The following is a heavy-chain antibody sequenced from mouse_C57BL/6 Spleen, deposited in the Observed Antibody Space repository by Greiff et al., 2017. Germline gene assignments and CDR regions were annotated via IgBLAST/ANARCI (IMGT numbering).Heavy chain of an antibody. CDR3: ARMSGIYYGNYQAFAY. D-gene: IGHD2-1*01. J-gene: IGHJ3*01. CDR2: IWWDDDK. CDR1: GFSLSTFGMG. Sequence: QVTLKESGPGILQPSQTLSLTCSFSGFSLSTFGMGVGWIRQPSGKGLEWLAHIWWDDDKYYNPALKSRLTISKDTSKNQVFLKIANVDTADTATYYCARMSGIYYGNYQAFAYWGQGTLVTVSA. V-gene: IGHV8-8*01.